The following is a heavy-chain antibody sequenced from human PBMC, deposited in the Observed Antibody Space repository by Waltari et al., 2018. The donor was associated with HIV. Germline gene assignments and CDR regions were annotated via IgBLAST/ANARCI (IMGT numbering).Heavy chain of an antibody. J-gene: IGHJ4*02. Sequence: QVQLQESGPGLVKPSETLLLTCTVSGGSISSHYWSWIRPPPGKGLECIGYIYDSGSTNYNPSLNSRVTIAVDTSKKQISLKLSSVTAADTAVYYCARDFPFSHYYGSGSYFGSDYWGQGTQVTVSS. D-gene: IGHD3-10*01. CDR1: GGSISSHY. CDR2: IYDSGST. V-gene: IGHV4-59*11. CDR3: ARDFPFSHYYGSGSYFGSDY.